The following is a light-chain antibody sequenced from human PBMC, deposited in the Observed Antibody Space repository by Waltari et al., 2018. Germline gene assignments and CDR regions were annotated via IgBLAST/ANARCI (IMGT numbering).Light chain of an antibody. V-gene: IGKV1-9*01. CDR2: GAS. J-gene: IGKJ3*01. Sequence: DIQLTQSPSFLSASVGDRVTITCRASQGISSYLAWYQQKAGKAPKLRIYGASTLQSGAPSRFSGSGSGTDFTLTISSLQPEDFATYYCQQLSSYPRTFGPGTKVDI. CDR3: QQLSSYPRT. CDR1: QGISSY.